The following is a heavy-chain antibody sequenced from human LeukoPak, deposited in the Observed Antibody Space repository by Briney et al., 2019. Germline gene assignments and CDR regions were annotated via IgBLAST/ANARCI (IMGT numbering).Heavy chain of an antibody. CDR1: GGSISSGDYY. CDR3: ARVKYYYDSSGYPLDY. D-gene: IGHD3-22*01. V-gene: IGHV4-30-4*01. Sequence: SETLSLTCTVSGGSISSGDYYWSWIRQPPGKGLEWIGYIYYSGSTYYNPSLKSRVTISVDTSKNQFSLKQSSVTAADTAVYYCARVKYYYDSSGYPLDYWGQGTLVTVSS. CDR2: IYYSGST. J-gene: IGHJ4*02.